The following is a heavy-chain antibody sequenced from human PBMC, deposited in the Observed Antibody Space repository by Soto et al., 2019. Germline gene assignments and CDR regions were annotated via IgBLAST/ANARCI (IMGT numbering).Heavy chain of an antibody. CDR3: ARAISMIRGGIEVTQYFYMDV. D-gene: IGHD3-10*01. J-gene: IGHJ6*03. V-gene: IGHV3-48*01. Sequence: EVKVVESGGGLVQPGGSLRLSCAASGFTFSTYSMTWVRQAPGKGLEWVSYISISSSTIYDADSVKGRFTISRDNAKNPLYLQMNSRRGEDTAVYYCARAISMIRGGIEVTQYFYMDVWGKGTTVTVSS. CDR1: GFTFSTYS. CDR2: ISISSSTI.